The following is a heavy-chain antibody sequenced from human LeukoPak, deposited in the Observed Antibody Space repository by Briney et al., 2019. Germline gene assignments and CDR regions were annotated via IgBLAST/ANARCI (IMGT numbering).Heavy chain of an antibody. J-gene: IGHJ6*03. CDR2: ISGSGGST. D-gene: IGHD6-13*01. V-gene: IGHV3-23*01. CDR3: AKDSLSSSWYEDYYYYMDV. CDR1: GFTFSSYA. Sequence: PGGSLRLSCAASGFTFSSYAMSWVRQAPGKGLEWVSAISGSGGSTYYADSVKGRFTISRDNSKNTLYLQMNSLRAEDTAVYYCAKDSLSSSWYEDYYYYMDVWGKGTTVTVSS.